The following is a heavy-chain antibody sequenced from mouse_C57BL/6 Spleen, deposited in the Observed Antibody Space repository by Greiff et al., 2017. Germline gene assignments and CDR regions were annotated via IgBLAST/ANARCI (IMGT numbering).Heavy chain of an antibody. V-gene: IGHV1-53*01. CDR3: AREGGSGYDGWYFDV. CDR1: GYTFTSYW. J-gene: IGHJ1*03. CDR2: INPSNGGT. Sequence: QVQLQQPGTELVKPGASVKLSCKASGYTFTSYWMHWVKQRPGQGLEWIGNINPSNGGTNYNEKFKSKATLTVDKSSSTAYMQLSSLTSEDSAVXYCAREGGSGYDGWYFDVWGTGTTVTVSS. D-gene: IGHD2-2*01.